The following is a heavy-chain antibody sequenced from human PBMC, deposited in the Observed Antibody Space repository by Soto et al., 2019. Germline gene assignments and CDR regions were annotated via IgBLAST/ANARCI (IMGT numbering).Heavy chain of an antibody. Sequence: GASVKVSCKASGYTFTSYGISWVRQAPGQGLEWMGWISAYNGNTNYAQKLQGRVTMTTDTSTSTAYMELRSLRSDVTAVYYCARDSVAGDYGGKNALDAFDIWGQGTMVTVSS. CDR3: ARDSVAGDYGGKNALDAFDI. V-gene: IGHV1-18*01. D-gene: IGHD4-17*01. CDR2: ISAYNGNT. J-gene: IGHJ3*02. CDR1: GYTFTSYG.